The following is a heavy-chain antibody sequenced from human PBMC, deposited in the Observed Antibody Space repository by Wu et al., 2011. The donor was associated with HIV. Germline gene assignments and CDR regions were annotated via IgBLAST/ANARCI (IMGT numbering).Heavy chain of an antibody. Sequence: QVQLVQSGSEVKKPGASVKVSCRTSGYTFINYNIHWVRQAPGQGLEWMGWINPNSGATNYAQKFQGRVTMTRDTSISTASMELSGLRFDDTAVYYCAREEQQVLWGAFDIWGQGTMVTVSS. CDR3: AREEQQVLWGAFDI. D-gene: IGHD6-13*01. V-gene: IGHV1-2*02. CDR1: GYTFINYN. J-gene: IGHJ3*02. CDR2: INPNSGAT.